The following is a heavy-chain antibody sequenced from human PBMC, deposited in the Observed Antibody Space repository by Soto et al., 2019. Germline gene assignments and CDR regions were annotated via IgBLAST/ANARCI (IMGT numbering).Heavy chain of an antibody. Sequence: QVQVQQWGAGLLKPSETLSLTCAVYGGSFSENHWSWIRQPPGKGLEWIGEIQNTGGTNYSPSLKSRVTISVDRSKIHLSLSLTSVSAADTAVYYCARSRNLDVWGQGTTVIVSS. CDR3: ARSRNLDV. V-gene: IGHV4-34*01. CDR1: GGSFSENH. D-gene: IGHD1-1*01. J-gene: IGHJ6*02. CDR2: IQNTGGT.